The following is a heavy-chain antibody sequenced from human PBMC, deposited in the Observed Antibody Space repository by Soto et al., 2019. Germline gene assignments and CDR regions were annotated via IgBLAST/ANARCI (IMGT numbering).Heavy chain of an antibody. V-gene: IGHV1-69*06. J-gene: IGHJ4*02. CDR2: IIPIFGTA. D-gene: IGHD3-22*01. Sequence: GASVKVSCKASGGTFSSYAISWVRQAPGQGLEWMGGIIPIFGTANYAQKFQGRVTITADKSTSTAYMELSSLRSEDTAVYYCARDIRLAPGGYDSSGYYYGYWGQGTLVTVSS. CDR3: ARDIRLAPGGYDSSGYYYGY. CDR1: GGTFSSYA.